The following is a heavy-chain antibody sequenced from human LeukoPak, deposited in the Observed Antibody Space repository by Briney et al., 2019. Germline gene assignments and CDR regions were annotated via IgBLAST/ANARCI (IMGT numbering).Heavy chain of an antibody. CDR2: IYTSGST. Sequence: SETLSLTCTVSGGSISSYYWSWIRQPAGKGLEWIGRIYTSGSTNYNPSLKSRVTMSVDTSKNQFSLKLSSVTAADTAVYYCARQPGIAAAGQENYFDYWGQGTLVTVSS. D-gene: IGHD6-13*01. CDR3: ARQPGIAAAGQENYFDY. CDR1: GGSISSYY. J-gene: IGHJ4*02. V-gene: IGHV4-4*07.